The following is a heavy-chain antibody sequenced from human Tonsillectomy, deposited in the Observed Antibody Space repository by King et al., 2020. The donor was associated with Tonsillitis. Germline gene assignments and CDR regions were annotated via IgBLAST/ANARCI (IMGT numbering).Heavy chain of an antibody. CDR1: GYSFTSYW. Sequence: EVQLVQSGAEVKKPGESLKISCKGSGYSFTSYWIGWVRQMPGKGLEWMGIIYPGDSDTRYSPSFQGQVTISAEKTISTAYLQWSSLKASDTAMYYCARLGPYLGATRPFDYWGQGTLVTVSS. J-gene: IGHJ4*02. V-gene: IGHV5-51*01. CDR3: ARLGPYLGATRPFDY. D-gene: IGHD1-26*01. CDR2: IYPGDSDT.